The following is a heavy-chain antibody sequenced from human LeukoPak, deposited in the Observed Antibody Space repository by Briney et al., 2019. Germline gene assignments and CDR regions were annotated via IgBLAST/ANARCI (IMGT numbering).Heavy chain of an antibody. V-gene: IGHV1-69*13. CDR3: WGGGWKKPFDY. D-gene: IGHD2-21*01. CDR1: GGTFSSYA. J-gene: IGHJ4*02. CDR2: IIPILGTA. Sequence: GASVTVSFKASGGTFSSYAISWVRQAPGQGLEWMGGIIPILGTANYAQKFQGRVTITADESTSTAYMELSSLRSEDTAVYYCWGGGWKKPFDYWGQGTLVTVSS.